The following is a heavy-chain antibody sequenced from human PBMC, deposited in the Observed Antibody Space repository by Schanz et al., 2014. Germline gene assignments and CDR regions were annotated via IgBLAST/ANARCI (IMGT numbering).Heavy chain of an antibody. J-gene: IGHJ3*01. V-gene: IGHV1-69*02. CDR1: GGTFSSYT. D-gene: IGHD3-10*01. CDR2: IIPVLNIA. CDR3: ARAKRFGDMDV. Sequence: QLQLVQSGAEVKKPGSSVKVSCKLSGGTFSSYTISWMRQAPGQGLEWMGKIIPVLNIATYAQRFQGRVTMTRDTSTSAVYMELSSLTSEDTAVYYCARAKRFGDMDVWGQGTILTVSS.